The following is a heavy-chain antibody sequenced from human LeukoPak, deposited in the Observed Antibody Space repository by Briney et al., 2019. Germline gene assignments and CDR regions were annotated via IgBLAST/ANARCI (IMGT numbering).Heavy chain of an antibody. CDR2: ISWNSGSI. V-gene: IGHV3-9*01. Sequence: PGGSLRLSCAASGFTFDDYAMHWVRQAPGKGLEWVSGISWNSGSIGYADSVKGRFTISRDNAKNSLYLQMNSLRAEDTALYYCAKAKFYYGSGSHKYYFDYWGQGTLVTVSS. CDR1: GFTFDDYA. D-gene: IGHD3-10*01. CDR3: AKAKFYYGSGSHKYYFDY. J-gene: IGHJ4*02.